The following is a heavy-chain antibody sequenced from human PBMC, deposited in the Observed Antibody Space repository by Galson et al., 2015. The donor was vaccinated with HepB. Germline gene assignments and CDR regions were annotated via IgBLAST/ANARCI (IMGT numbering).Heavy chain of an antibody. CDR3: AKELKLYTSSSWHHETLPGVDY. V-gene: IGHV3-23*01. CDR2: ISGSGGST. Sequence: SLRLSCAASGFTFSSYAMSWVRQAPGKGLEWVSAISGSGGSTYYADSVKGRFTISRDNSKNTLYLQMNSLRAEDTAVYYCAKELKLYTSSSWHHETLPGVDYWGQGTLVTVSS. J-gene: IGHJ4*02. CDR1: GFTFSSYA. D-gene: IGHD6-13*01.